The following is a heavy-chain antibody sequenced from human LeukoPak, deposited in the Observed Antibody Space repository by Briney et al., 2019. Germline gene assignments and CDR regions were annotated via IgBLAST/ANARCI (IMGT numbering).Heavy chain of an antibody. Sequence: PSETLSLTCAVYGGSFSGYYWSWIRQPPGKGLEWIGEINHSGSTNYNPSLKSRVTISVDTSKNQFSLKLSSVTAADTAVYYCARGLRGSGATGRWFDPWGQGTLVTVSS. V-gene: IGHV4-34*01. CDR1: GGSFSGYY. CDR3: ARGLRGSGATGRWFDP. CDR2: INHSGST. D-gene: IGHD3-10*01. J-gene: IGHJ5*02.